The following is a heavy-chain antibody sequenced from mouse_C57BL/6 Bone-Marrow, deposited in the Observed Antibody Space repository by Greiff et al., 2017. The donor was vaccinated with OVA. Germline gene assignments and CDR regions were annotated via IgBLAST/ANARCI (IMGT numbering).Heavy chain of an antibody. V-gene: IGHV14-4*01. CDR1: GFNIKDDY. J-gene: IGHJ2*01. Sequence: EVQLQQSGAELVRPGASVKLSCTASGFNIKDDYMHWVKQRPEQGLEWIGWIDPENGDTEYASKFQGKATITADTSSNTAYLQLSSLPSEDTAVYYCTIYDGYYEGYWGQGTTLTVSS. D-gene: IGHD2-3*01. CDR3: TIYDGYYEGY. CDR2: IDPENGDT.